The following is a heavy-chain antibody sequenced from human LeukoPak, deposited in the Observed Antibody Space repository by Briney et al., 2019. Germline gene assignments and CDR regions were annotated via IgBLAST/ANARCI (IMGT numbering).Heavy chain of an antibody. D-gene: IGHD3-16*01. CDR1: GGSFSGYY. CDR3: AREGLGNYYYYGMDV. V-gene: IGHV4-34*01. J-gene: IGHJ6*02. Sequence: PSETLSLTCVVYGGSFSGYYWSWIRQPPGKGLEWIGEISHSGSTNYNPSLKSRVTISVDTSKNQFSLKLSSVTAADTAVYYCAREGLGNYYYYGMDVWGQGTTVTVSS. CDR2: ISHSGST.